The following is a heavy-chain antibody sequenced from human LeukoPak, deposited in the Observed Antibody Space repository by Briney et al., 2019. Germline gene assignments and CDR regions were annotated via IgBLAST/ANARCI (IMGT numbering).Heavy chain of an antibody. CDR1: GYTFANYD. J-gene: IGHJ4*02. CDR2: MNPNSGDT. V-gene: IGHV1-8*01. Sequence: ASVKVSCKASGYTFANYDINWVRQATGQGLKWMGWMNPNSGDTGYVQKFQGRVSMTRSTSINTAYMELSSLRSEDTAVYYCARGPFGSGSYLDYWGQGTLVAVSS. D-gene: IGHD3-10*01. CDR3: ARGPFGSGSYLDY.